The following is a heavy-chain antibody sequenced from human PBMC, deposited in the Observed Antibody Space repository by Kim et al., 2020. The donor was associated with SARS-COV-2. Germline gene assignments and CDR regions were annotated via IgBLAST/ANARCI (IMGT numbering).Heavy chain of an antibody. V-gene: IGHV4-39*01. Sequence: SETLSLTCTVSGDSVRGNGYYWGWLRQPPGKGLEWIGSVDYSGSTYYSPSLKSRVTMSLDSSENQFALELTSVTAADTAVYYCAKIIYYNRAWIDPWGQ. D-gene: IGHD1-20*01. CDR3: AKIIYYNRAWIDP. CDR1: GDSVRGNGYY. J-gene: IGHJ5*02. CDR2: VDYSGST.